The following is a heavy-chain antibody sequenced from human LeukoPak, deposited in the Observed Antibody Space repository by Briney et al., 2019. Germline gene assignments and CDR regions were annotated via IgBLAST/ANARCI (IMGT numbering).Heavy chain of an antibody. CDR3: ASQAAKYSGSHLEGGGYYYYYMDV. D-gene: IGHD1-26*01. V-gene: IGHV1-2*06. Sequence: ASVKVSCKASGYTFTGYYMHWVRQAPGQGLEWMGRINPNSGGTNYAQKFQGRVTMTRDTSISTAYMELSRLRSDDTAVYYCASQAAKYSGSHLEGGGYYYYYMDVWGKGTTVTVSS. CDR1: GYTFTGYY. CDR2: INPNSGGT. J-gene: IGHJ6*03.